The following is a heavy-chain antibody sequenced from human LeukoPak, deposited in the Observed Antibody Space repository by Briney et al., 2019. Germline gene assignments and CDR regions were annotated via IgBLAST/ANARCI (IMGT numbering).Heavy chain of an antibody. V-gene: IGHV4-31*03. CDR2: IYYSGGT. J-gene: IGHJ5*02. D-gene: IGHD4-17*01. CDR1: GGSISSGGYY. Sequence: PSQTLSLTCTVSGGSISSGGYYWSWIRQHPGKGLEWIGSIYYSGGTYYNPSLESRITISVDTSKNHFSLKLSSVTAADTAVYYCARLGTTNWFDPWGQGTLVTVSS. CDR3: ARLGTTNWFDP.